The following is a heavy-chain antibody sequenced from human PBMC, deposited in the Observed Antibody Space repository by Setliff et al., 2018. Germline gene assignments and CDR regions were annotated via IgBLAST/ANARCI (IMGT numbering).Heavy chain of an antibody. J-gene: IGHJ4*02. CDR3: RRLVRFCTSVSCQRLSGGDF. V-gene: IGHV1-18*01. CDR1: GDTFSTYT. CDR2: ISPYTGNT. Sequence: ASVKVSCKASGDTFSTYTLSWVRQAPGQGLEWMGWISPYTGNTFYAPQFQGRVIMTTDTSTSTAFMEMRSLRSDDTAVYYCRRLVRFCTSVSCQRLSGGDFWGQGTLVTVSS. D-gene: IGHD2-2*01.